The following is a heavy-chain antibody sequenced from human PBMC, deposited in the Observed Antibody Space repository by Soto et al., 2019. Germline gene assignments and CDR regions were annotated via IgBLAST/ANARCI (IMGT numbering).Heavy chain of an antibody. CDR3: AKVLCSGGSCFRSGMDV. Sequence: QVQLVESGGGVVQPGRSLRLSCAASGFTFSSYGMLWVRQAPGKGLEWVAVISYDGSNKYYADSVKGRFTISRDNSKNTLYLQMNSLRAEDTAVYYCAKVLCSGGSCFRSGMDVWGQGTTVTVSS. V-gene: IGHV3-30*18. CDR2: ISYDGSNK. D-gene: IGHD2-15*01. CDR1: GFTFSSYG. J-gene: IGHJ6*02.